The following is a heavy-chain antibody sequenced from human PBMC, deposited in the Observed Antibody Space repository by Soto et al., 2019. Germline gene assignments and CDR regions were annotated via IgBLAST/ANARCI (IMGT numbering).Heavy chain of an antibody. J-gene: IGHJ3*02. CDR2: INQYGSEK. V-gene: IGHV3-7*03. CDR1: GFTFSSYW. CDR3: ASLDDALDI. Sequence: GGSLRLSCAASGFTFSSYWMSWVRQAPGKGLEWVANINQYGSEKYYVDSVKGRFTIARDNAKNSLYLQMNSLRDEDAVVYYGASLDDALDIWGQGTMVTVSS.